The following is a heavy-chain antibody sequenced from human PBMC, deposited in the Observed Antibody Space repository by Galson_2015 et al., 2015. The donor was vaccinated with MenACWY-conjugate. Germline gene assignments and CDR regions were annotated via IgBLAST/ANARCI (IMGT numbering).Heavy chain of an antibody. V-gene: IGHV3-23*01. J-gene: IGHJ4*02. CDR2: ISSSGGIT. CDR1: GLTFSRCG. Sequence: SLRLSCASSGLTFSRCGMSWVRHAPGKGLEWVAGISSSGGITHYADSVKSRFTISRDESKNTLYLQMNSLRAEDTAVYYCAKPQHSGWPLPSFDFWGQGSQVTVSS. D-gene: IGHD6-19*01. CDR3: AKPQHSGWPLPSFDF.